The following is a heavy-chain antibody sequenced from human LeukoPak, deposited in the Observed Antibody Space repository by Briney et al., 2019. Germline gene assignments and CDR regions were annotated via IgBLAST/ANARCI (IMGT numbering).Heavy chain of an antibody. CDR1: GFTFSNYG. CDR3: AKPKFPSGVYYFDS. CDR2: ISVSGGTT. J-gene: IGHJ4*02. D-gene: IGHD7-27*01. Sequence: QSGGSLRLSCAASGFTFSNYGMGWVRQAPGKGLEWVSVISVSGGTTYYADSVKGRFTISRDNSKNTLYLQMNSLRAEDTAVYYCAKPKFPSGVYYFDSWGQGTLVTVSS. V-gene: IGHV3-23*01.